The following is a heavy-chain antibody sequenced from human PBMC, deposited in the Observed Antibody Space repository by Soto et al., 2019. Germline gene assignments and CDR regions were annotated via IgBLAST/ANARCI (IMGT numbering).Heavy chain of an antibody. CDR1: GFSFSSYS. J-gene: IGHJ4*01. Sequence: PGVWLRLSCAASGFSFSSYSMNWVRQAPGKGLEWVSSITSSGSDIYYADSVKGRFTVSRGNARNSLYLQLNSLRVEDTAVYYSARTGPKWHPNYFENWDQETLVAISS. V-gene: IGHV3-21*01. CDR2: ITSSGSDI. CDR3: ARTGPKWHPNYFEN. D-gene: IGHD5-12*01.